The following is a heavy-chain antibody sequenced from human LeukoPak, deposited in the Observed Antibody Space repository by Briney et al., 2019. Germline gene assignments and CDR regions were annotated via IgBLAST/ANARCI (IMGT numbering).Heavy chain of an antibody. Sequence: SETLSLTCTVSGGSISRYYWSWIRQPAGKGLEWIGRIYTSGSTNYNPSLKSRVTMSVDTSKNQFSLKLSSVTAADTAVYYCARSDILTGYSPFDYWGQGTLVTVSS. D-gene: IGHD3-9*01. CDR3: ARSDILTGYSPFDY. J-gene: IGHJ4*02. V-gene: IGHV4-4*07. CDR1: GGSISRYY. CDR2: IYTSGST.